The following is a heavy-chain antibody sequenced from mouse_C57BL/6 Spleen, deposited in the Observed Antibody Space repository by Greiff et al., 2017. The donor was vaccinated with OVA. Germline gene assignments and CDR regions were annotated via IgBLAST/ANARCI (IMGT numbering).Heavy chain of an antibody. Sequence: QVQLQQPGAELVKPGASVKMSCKASGYTFTSYWITWVKQRPGQGLEWIGDIYPGSGSTNYNEKFKSKATLTVDTSSSTAYMQLSSLTSEDSAVYYGARFYYGSSYGAYWGQGTLVTVSA. J-gene: IGHJ3*01. D-gene: IGHD1-1*01. CDR1: GYTFTSYW. V-gene: IGHV1-55*01. CDR3: ARFYYGSSYGAY. CDR2: IYPGSGST.